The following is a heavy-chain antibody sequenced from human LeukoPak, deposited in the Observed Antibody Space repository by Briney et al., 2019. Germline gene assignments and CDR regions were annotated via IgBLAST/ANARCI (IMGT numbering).Heavy chain of an antibody. V-gene: IGHV3-7*01. J-gene: IGHJ4*02. CDR1: GFTFSSDL. CDR2: IKQDGSEK. Sequence: GGSLRLSCAASGFTFSSDLMSWVGQAPGKGLEWGANIKQDGSEKYYVDSVKGRFTISRDNAKNSLYLQMNSLRAEDTAVYYCARGDIVATPVSFDYWGQGTLVTVSS. D-gene: IGHD5-12*01. CDR3: ARGDIVATPVSFDY.